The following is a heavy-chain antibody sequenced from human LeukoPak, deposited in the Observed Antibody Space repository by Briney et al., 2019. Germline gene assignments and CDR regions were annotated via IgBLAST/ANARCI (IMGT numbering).Heavy chain of an antibody. CDR3: ARAVSSGYYNLYFDY. J-gene: IGHJ4*02. D-gene: IGHD3-3*01. CDR1: GFTFSSYW. Sequence: GGSLRLSCAASGFTFSSYWMNWVRQAPGRGLEWVANIKQDGSEKFYVDSVKGRFTISRDNAKNSLYLQMNSLRAEDTAVYYCARAVSSGYYNLYFDYWGQGTLVTVSS. V-gene: IGHV3-7*04. CDR2: IKQDGSEK.